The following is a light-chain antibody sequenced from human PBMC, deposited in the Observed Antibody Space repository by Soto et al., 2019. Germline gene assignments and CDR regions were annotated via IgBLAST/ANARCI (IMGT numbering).Light chain of an antibody. CDR3: CSYAGSYTFVV. J-gene: IGLJ2*01. Sequence: QSALTQPRSVSGSPGQSVTISCTGTSSDVGGYNHVSWHQQHPGKAPKLMIYDVSRRPSGVPDRFSGSKSGNTASLTISGLQAEDEADYDCCSYAGSYTFVVFGGGTKVTVL. CDR1: SSDVGGYNH. V-gene: IGLV2-11*02. CDR2: DVS.